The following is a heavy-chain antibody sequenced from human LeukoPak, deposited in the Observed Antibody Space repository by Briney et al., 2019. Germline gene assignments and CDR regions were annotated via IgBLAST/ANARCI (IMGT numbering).Heavy chain of an antibody. CDR2: ISCDGSNK. D-gene: IGHD3-22*01. CDR3: AREDSSGYYPNFDY. V-gene: IGHV3-30*01. CDR1: GFTFSSYA. J-gene: IGHJ4*02. Sequence: PGGSLRLSCAASGFTFSSYAMHWVRQAPGKGLEWVAVISCDGSNKYYADSVKGRFTISRDNSKNTLYLQMNSLRAEDTAVYYCAREDSSGYYPNFDYWGQGTLVTVSS.